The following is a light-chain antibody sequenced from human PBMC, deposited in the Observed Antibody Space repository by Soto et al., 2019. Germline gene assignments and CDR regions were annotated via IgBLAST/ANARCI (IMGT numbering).Light chain of an antibody. Sequence: EMVLTQYRGTRSLSPGERATLSCRARQGVSSSYLAWYQQEPGQSPRLLIYGASSRAPGIPDRFIGSGSRTDFNLTISRLEPEDFAVYDCQQYGRSPPFSFGPGSKVDSK. CDR2: GAS. J-gene: IGKJ3*01. V-gene: IGKV3-20*01. CDR3: QQYGRSPPFS. CDR1: QGVSSSY.